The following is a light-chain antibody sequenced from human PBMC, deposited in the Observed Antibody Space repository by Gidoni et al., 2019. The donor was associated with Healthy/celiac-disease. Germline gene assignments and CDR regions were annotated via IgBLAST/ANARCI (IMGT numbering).Light chain of an antibody. CDR3: QQYGSSPVT. CDR1: QSVSSSY. Sequence: ELVLTQSPGTLSWSPGERATLSCRASQSVSSSYLACYQQKPGQAPRLLIYGASSRAPGIPDRFSGSGSGTDFTLTISRLEPEDFAVYYCQQYGSSPVTFGGGTKVEIK. V-gene: IGKV3-20*01. CDR2: GAS. J-gene: IGKJ4*01.